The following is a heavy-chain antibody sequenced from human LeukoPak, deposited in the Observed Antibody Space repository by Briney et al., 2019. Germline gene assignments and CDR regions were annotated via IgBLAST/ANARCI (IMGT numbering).Heavy chain of an antibody. CDR1: GGTFSSYA. CDR3: ANRPRYCSGGSCYSNCYYYGMDV. J-gene: IGHJ6*02. V-gene: IGHV1-69*13. Sequence: ASVKVSCKASGGTFSSYAISWVRQAPGQGLEWMGGIIPIFGTANYAQKFQGRVTITADESTSTAYMELSSLRSEDTAVYYCANRPRYCSGGSCYSNCYYYGMDVWGQGTTVTVSS. CDR2: IIPIFGTA. D-gene: IGHD2-15*01.